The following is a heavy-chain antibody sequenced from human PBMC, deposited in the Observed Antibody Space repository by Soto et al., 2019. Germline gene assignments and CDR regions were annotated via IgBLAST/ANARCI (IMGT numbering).Heavy chain of an antibody. V-gene: IGHV1-69*13. Sequence: SVKVSCKASGGTFSSYAISWVLQAPGQGLEWMGGIIPIFGTANYAQKFQGRVTITADESTSTAYMELSSLRSEDTAVYYCARDRRHYYDSSGPDAFDIWGQGTMVTVSS. CDR3: ARDRRHYYDSSGPDAFDI. CDR1: GGTFSSYA. D-gene: IGHD3-22*01. J-gene: IGHJ3*02. CDR2: IIPIFGTA.